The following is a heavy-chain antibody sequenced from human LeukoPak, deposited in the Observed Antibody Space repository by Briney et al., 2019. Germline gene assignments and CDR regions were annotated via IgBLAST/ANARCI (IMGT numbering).Heavy chain of an antibody. V-gene: IGHV4-39*01. D-gene: IGHD3-22*01. CDR2: IDYSGST. CDR3: ARTITVIKRYFDF. CDR1: GGPISSTIYC. J-gene: IGHJ4*02. Sequence: SETLSLTCTVSGGPISSTIYCWGWIRQPPGKGLEWIGSIDYSGSTYYNPSLKSRVTISVDTSKNQFSLNLSSVTAADTAVYYCARTITVIKRYFDFWGQGTLVTVSS.